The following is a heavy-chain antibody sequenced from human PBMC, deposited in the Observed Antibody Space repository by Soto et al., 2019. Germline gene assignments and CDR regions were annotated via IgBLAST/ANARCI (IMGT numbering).Heavy chain of an antibody. CDR1: GFTISNYG. J-gene: IGHJ6*02. CDR2: ISYDGTIT. D-gene: IGHD2-2*01. V-gene: IGHV3-30-3*01. CDR3: ATTRVGHCSRSICFSGIFDGMDV. Sequence: QVQLVESGGGVVQPGRSLRLSCAASGFTISNYGMHWVRQAPGKGLEWVAVISYDGTITYYTDSVKGRFTISRDNSKNTLYLQMNRLRTEDTAVYYCATTRVGHCSRSICFSGIFDGMDVWGQGTTVTVSS.